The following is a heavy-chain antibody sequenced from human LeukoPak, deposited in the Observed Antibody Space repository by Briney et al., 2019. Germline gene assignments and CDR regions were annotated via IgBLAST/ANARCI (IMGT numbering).Heavy chain of an antibody. CDR1: GGTFSSYA. CDR3: ARAGDYDILTGYYPGRARRGYFQH. Sequence: SVKVSCKASGGTFSSYAISWVRQAPGQGLEWMGRIIPILGIANYAQKFQGRVTITADKSTSTAYMELSSLRSEDTAVYYCARAGDYDILTGYYPGRARRGYFQHWGQGTLVTVSS. D-gene: IGHD3-9*01. CDR2: IIPILGIA. J-gene: IGHJ1*01. V-gene: IGHV1-69*04.